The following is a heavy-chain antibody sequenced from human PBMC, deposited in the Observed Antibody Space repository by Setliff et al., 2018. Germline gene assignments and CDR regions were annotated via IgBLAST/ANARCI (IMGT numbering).Heavy chain of an antibody. CDR2: VGYNGNT. CDR3: ARWGENSGRPDWRAFDI. D-gene: IGHD1-26*01. Sequence: SETLSLTCTVSGGSISSGSYYWSWIRQPPGKGLEWIGYVGYNGNTHYNPSLNSRVTMSVDTSKNQFSLKLTSVSAADTAVYYCARWGENSGRPDWRAFDIWGQGTMVTVS. CDR1: GGSISSGSYY. J-gene: IGHJ3*02. V-gene: IGHV4-61*01.